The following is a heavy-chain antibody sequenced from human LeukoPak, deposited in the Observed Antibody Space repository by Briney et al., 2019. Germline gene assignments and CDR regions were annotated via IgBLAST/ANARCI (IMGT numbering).Heavy chain of an antibody. CDR1: GFTFSSYW. CDR2: ISGSGGST. CDR3: AKDEASGSYFDY. J-gene: IGHJ4*02. D-gene: IGHD1-26*01. V-gene: IGHV3-23*01. Sequence: GGSLRLSCAASGFTFSSYWMNWVRQAPGKGLEWVSGISGSGGSTYYADSVKGRFTISRDNSKNTLYLRMNSLRAEDTAVYYCAKDEASGSYFDYWGQGTLVTVSS.